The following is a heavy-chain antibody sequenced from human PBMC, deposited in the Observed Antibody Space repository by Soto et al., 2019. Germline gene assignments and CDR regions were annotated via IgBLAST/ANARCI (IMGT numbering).Heavy chain of an antibody. V-gene: IGHV3-15*01. CDR2: IKSKTDGGTT. CDR3: TTGTVGATTPYYYYGMDV. J-gene: IGHJ6*02. Sequence: PGGSLRLSCAASGFTFSNALMSWVRQAPGKGLEWVGRIKSKTDGGTTDYAAPVKGRFTISRDDSKNTLYLQMNSLKTEDTAVYYCTTGTVGATTPYYYYGMDVWGQGTTVTVSS. D-gene: IGHD1-26*01. CDR1: GFTFSNAL.